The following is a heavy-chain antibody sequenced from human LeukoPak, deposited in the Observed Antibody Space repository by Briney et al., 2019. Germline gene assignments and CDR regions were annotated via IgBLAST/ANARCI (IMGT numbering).Heavy chain of an antibody. CDR3: ARVGYSGRLSGSFDI. CDR2: IYHSGST. CDR1: GYSITSGYY. V-gene: IGHV4-38-2*02. J-gene: IGHJ3*02. Sequence: SETLSLTCTVSGYSITSGYYWGWIRQPPGKGLEWIGSIYHSGSTSYNASLKSRVTISVDTSKNQFSLKLSSVTAADTAVYYCARVGYSGRLSGSFDIWGQGTMVTVSS. D-gene: IGHD1-26*01.